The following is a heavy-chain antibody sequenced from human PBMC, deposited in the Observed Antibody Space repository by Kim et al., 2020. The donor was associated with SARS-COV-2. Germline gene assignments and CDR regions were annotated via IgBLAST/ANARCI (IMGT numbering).Heavy chain of an antibody. CDR3: ARPEGRGSWHQFDY. V-gene: IGHV4-59*01. J-gene: IGHJ4*02. CDR1: GDSISSYY. Sequence: SETLSLTCTVSGDSISSYYCSWIRQLPGKGLEWIGYIYYDGNTNYNPSLKSRATISVDTSKNQFSLELTSVTDADTAVYYCARPEGRGSWHQFDYWGQGTLVTVSS. D-gene: IGHD6-13*01. CDR2: IYYDGNT.